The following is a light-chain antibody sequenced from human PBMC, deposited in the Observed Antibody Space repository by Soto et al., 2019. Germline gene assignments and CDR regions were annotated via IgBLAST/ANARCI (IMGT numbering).Light chain of an antibody. CDR3: QQYNNWPPIT. V-gene: IGKV1D-13*01. CDR2: DAS. Sequence: IQMTKSPSSLSASVGDTAIITCRASQTISVYLNWYQQIAGKAPKLLIYDASSLETGVPSRFSGSGSGTEFTLTISSLQSEDFAVYYCQQYNNWPPITFGHGTLLEIK. CDR1: QTISVY. J-gene: IGKJ5*01.